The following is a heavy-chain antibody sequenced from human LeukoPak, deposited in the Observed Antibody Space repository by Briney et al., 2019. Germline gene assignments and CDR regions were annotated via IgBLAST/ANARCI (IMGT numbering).Heavy chain of an antibody. D-gene: IGHD5-18*01. CDR3: TKDLEGYSYGFPRQSPTFDY. V-gene: IGHV3-23*01. J-gene: IGHJ4*02. CDR2: ISGSGGST. Sequence: PGGSLRLSCAASGFTFNKYAMSWVRQAPGKGLEWVSAISGSGGSTYYADSVKGRFTISRDNSKNTLYLQMNSLRAEDTAVYYCTKDLEGYSYGFPRQSPTFDYWGQGTLVTVSS. CDR1: GFTFNKYA.